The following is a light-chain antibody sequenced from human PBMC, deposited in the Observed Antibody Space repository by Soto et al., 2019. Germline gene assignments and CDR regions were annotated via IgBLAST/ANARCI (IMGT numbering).Light chain of an antibody. J-gene: IGKJ2*01. CDR1: QSVLYSSNNKNY. CDR3: QQYYSTPHT. Sequence: DIVMTQSPDSLAVSLGEGATINCKSSQSVLYSSNNKNYLAWYQQKPGQPPKLLIYWASTRDSGVPDRFSGSGSGTDFTLTISSLQAEDVAVYYCQQYYSTPHTFGQGTKLEIK. V-gene: IGKV4-1*01. CDR2: WAS.